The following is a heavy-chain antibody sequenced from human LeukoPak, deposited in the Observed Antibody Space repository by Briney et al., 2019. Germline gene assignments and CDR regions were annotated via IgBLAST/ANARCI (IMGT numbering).Heavy chain of an antibody. CDR2: ISGSGGST. CDR1: GFTFSSYA. D-gene: IGHD2-2*01. Sequence: GGSLRLSCAASGFTFSSYAMGWVRQAPGKGLEWVSAISGSGGSTYYADSVKGRFTISRDNSKNTLYLQMNSLRAEDTAVYYCAKNPIVVVPAAGFYYFDYWGQGTLVTVSS. J-gene: IGHJ4*02. V-gene: IGHV3-23*01. CDR3: AKNPIVVVPAAGFYYFDY.